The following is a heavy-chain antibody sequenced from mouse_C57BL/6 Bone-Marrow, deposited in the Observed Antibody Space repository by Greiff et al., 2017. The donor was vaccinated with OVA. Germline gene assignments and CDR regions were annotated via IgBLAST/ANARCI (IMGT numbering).Heavy chain of an antibody. J-gene: IGHJ2*01. CDR3: ARRELVKYYFDY. Sequence: VQLQQSGAELARPGASVKMSCKASGYTFTSYTMHWVKQRPGQGLEWIGYINPSSGYTKYNQKFKDKATLTADKSSSTAYMQLSSLTSEDSAVYYCARRELVKYYFDYWGQGTTLTVSS. CDR1: GYTFTSYT. V-gene: IGHV1-4*01. CDR2: INPSSGYT. D-gene: IGHD1-3*01.